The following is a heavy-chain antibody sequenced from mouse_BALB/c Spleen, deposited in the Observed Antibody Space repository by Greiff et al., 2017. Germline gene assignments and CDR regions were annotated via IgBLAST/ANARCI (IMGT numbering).Heavy chain of an antibody. CDR1: GYSFTSGYY. Sequence: EVQLQESGPGLVRPSPSLSLTCSVTGYSFTSGYYWNWIRQFPGNKLEWMSYISYDGSNNYNPTFKNRITITRDTSKNQFFLQLSSVTTEDTATYYCARGGYWYFDVWGAGTTVTVSA. CDR3: ARGGYWYFDV. CDR2: ISYDGSN. V-gene: IGHV3-6*02. J-gene: IGHJ1*01.